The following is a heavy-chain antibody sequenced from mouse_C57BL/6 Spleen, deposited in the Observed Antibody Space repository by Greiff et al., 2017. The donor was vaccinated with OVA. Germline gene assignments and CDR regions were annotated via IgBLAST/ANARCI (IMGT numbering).Heavy chain of an antibody. CDR1: GFTFSSYG. J-gene: IGHJ1*03. D-gene: IGHD2-1*01. CDR3: ARQDGNYWYFDV. V-gene: IGHV5-6*02. Sequence: EVKLVESGGDLVKPGGSLKLSCAASGFTFSSYGMSWVRQTPDKRLEWVATISSGGSYTYYPDSVKGRFTISRDNAKNTLYLQMSSLKSEDTAMYYCARQDGNYWYFDVWGTGTTVTVSS. CDR2: ISSGGSYT.